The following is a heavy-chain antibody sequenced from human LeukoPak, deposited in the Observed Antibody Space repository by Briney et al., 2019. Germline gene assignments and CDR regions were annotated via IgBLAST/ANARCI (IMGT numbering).Heavy chain of an antibody. V-gene: IGHV3-23*01. CDR3: AKELASHIVVVPAAYRI. Sequence: GGSLRLSCAASGFTFNRNGMSWVRQAPGKGLEWVSTISGSGGSTYYADSVKGRFTISRDNSKNTLYLQMNSLRAEDTAVYYCAKELASHIVVVPAAYRIWGQGTMVTVSS. CDR1: GFTFNRNG. CDR2: ISGSGGST. J-gene: IGHJ3*02. D-gene: IGHD2-2*01.